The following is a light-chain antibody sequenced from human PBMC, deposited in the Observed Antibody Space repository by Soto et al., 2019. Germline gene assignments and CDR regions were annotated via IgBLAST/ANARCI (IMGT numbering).Light chain of an antibody. Sequence: QSALTQPASVSGSPGQSITISCTGTSSDVGGYNYVSWYQQHPGKAPKLMIYEVSSRPSGVSDRFSVSKAGNTASLTISGLQAEDEADYYCSSYTINSTVVFGGGTKLTVL. CDR2: EVS. V-gene: IGLV2-14*01. J-gene: IGLJ2*01. CDR3: SSYTINSTVV. CDR1: SSDVGGYNY.